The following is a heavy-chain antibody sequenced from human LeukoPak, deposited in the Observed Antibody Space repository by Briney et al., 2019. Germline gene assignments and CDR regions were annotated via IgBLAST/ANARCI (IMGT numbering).Heavy chain of an antibody. CDR3: AKDRLGITVAGIDY. V-gene: IGHV3-21*01. CDR1: GFTFSHYS. CDR2: ISSSSSYI. D-gene: IGHD6-19*01. J-gene: IGHJ4*02. Sequence: PGGSLRLSCAASGFTFSHYSMNWVRQAPGKGLEWVSSISSSSSYIYYADSVKGRFTISRDNAKNSLYLQMNSLRAEDTAVYYCAKDRLGITVAGIDYWGQGTLVTVSS.